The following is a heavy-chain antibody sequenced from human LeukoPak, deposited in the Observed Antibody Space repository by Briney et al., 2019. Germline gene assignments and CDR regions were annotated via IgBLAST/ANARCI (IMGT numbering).Heavy chain of an antibody. J-gene: IGHJ4*02. CDR2: INHSGST. V-gene: IGHV4-34*01. Sequence: PSETLSLTCGVYGGSFSGYYWSWTRQPPGKGLEWIGEINHSGSTNYNPSLKSRVTISVDTSKKQFSLKLSSVTAADTAVYYCASEIAARSLDYWGQGTLVTVSS. CDR3: ASEIAARSLDY. CDR1: GGSFSGYY. D-gene: IGHD6-25*01.